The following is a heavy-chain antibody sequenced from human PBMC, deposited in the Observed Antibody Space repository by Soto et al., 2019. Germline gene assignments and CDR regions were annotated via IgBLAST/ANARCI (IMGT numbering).Heavy chain of an antibody. D-gene: IGHD3-22*01. Sequence: HPGGSLRLSCAASGFTFSTYSMNWVRQAPGKGLEWVSYISSSSSTIFYTDSVKGRFTVSRDNAKNSLYLQMNSLRAEATAVYYIVRPTYYYNSSGPPAYWGKGTRVTVSS. CDR1: GFTFSTYS. CDR3: VRPTYYYNSSGPPAY. J-gene: IGHJ4*02. CDR2: ISSSSSTI. V-gene: IGHV3-48*01.